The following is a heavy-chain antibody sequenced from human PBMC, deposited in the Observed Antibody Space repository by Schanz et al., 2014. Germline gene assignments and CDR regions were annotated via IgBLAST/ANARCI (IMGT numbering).Heavy chain of an antibody. Sequence: VPLVESGGGVVQPGRSLRLSCAASGFTLSHSDMHWVRQGTGKGLEWVSTIGYLGDTYYPDSVKGRFTVSRDSGQNSLYLQMNSLRAGDTAVYYCARGTDWNLHYWGQGALVTVSS. D-gene: IGHD1-1*01. J-gene: IGHJ4*02. V-gene: IGHV3-13*01. CDR1: GFTLSHSD. CDR3: ARGTDWNLHY. CDR2: IGYLGDT.